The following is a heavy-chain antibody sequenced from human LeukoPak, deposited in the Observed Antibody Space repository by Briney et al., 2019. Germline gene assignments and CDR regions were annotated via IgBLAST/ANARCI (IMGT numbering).Heavy chain of an antibody. V-gene: IGHV3-7*01. D-gene: IGHD5-18*01. Sequence: GRSLRLSCAPSGFTFSSYWTSWVCQAPGKGMGWVANIKQDGSEKYYVDSVKGRFTISRDNAKNSLYLQMNSLRAEDTAVYYCARRRGYSYGYAYYYYMDVWGKGTTVTVSS. CDR2: IKQDGSEK. CDR3: ARRRGYSYGYAYYYYMDV. J-gene: IGHJ6*03. CDR1: GFTFSSYW.